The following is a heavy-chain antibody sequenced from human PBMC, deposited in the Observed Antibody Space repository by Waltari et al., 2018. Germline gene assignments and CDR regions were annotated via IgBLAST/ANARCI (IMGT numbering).Heavy chain of an antibody. CDR3: AIVSMVQGVISPGYFDY. D-gene: IGHD3-10*01. CDR2: INAGNGNT. V-gene: IGHV1-3*01. Sequence: QVQLVQSGAEVKKPGASVKVSCKASGYTFTSYAMHWVRQAPGQGLEWMGWINAGNGNTKYSQKFQGRVNSTRDTSASTAYMELSSLRSEDTAVYYCAIVSMVQGVISPGYFDYWGQGTLVTVSS. CDR1: GYTFTSYA. J-gene: IGHJ4*02.